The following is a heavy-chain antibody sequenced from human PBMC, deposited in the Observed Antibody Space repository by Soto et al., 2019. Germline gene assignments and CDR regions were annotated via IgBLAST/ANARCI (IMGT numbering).Heavy chain of an antibody. Sequence: SVKVSCKASGGTFSSYAISWVRQAPGQGLEWMGGIIPIFGTANYAQKFQGRVTITADESTSTAYMELSSLRSEDTAVYYCARVEYDSSGYNNWFDPWGQGTLVTVSS. J-gene: IGHJ5*02. D-gene: IGHD3-22*01. CDR3: ARVEYDSSGYNNWFDP. CDR2: IIPIFGTA. V-gene: IGHV1-69*13. CDR1: GGTFSSYA.